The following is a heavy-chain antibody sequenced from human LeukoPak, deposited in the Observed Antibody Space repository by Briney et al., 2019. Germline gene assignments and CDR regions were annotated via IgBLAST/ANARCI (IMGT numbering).Heavy chain of an antibody. Sequence: TETLSLTCTVSGGSINSNSYYWGWIRQPPGKGLEWIGSIYYSGSTYYNPSLKSRVTISVDTSKNQFSLKLSSVTAADTAVYYCARAAGTTTVGQYYYYYMDVWGKGTTVTISS. CDR1: GGSINSNSYY. D-gene: IGHD6-13*01. V-gene: IGHV4-39*07. J-gene: IGHJ6*03. CDR3: ARAAGTTTVGQYYYYYMDV. CDR2: IYYSGST.